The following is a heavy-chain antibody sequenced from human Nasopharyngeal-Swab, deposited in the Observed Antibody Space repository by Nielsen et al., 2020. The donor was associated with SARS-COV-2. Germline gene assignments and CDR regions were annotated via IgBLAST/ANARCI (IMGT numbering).Heavy chain of an antibody. V-gene: IGHV3-23*01. CDR3: AKDLTSIAVAGPIIDC. CDR2: ISGSGGST. D-gene: IGHD6-19*01. J-gene: IGHJ4*02. Sequence: VRQAPGKGLEWVSAISGSGGSTYYADSVKGRFTISRDNSKNTLYLQMNSLRAEDTAVYYCAKDLTSIAVAGPIIDCWGQGTLVTVSS.